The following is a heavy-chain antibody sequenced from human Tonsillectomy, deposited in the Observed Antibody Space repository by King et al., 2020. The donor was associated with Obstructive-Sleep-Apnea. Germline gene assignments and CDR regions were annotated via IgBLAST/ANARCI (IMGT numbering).Heavy chain of an antibody. D-gene: IGHD3-10*01. CDR3: AKGYGSGSYYASFDY. V-gene: IGHV3-9*01. CDR1: GFTFDDYA. CDR2: ISWNSGSI. Sequence: VQLVESGGGLVQPGRSLRLSCAASGFTFDDYAMHWVRQAPGKGLEWVSGISWNSGSIGYADSVKGRFTVSRDNAKNSLYLQMNSLRAEDTALYYCAKGYGSGSYYASFDYWGQGTLVTVSS. J-gene: IGHJ4*02.